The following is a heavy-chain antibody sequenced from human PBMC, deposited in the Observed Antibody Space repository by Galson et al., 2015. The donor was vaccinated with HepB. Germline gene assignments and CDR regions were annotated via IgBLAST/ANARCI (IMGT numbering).Heavy chain of an antibody. Sequence: SLRLSCAASGFTFSHYGMVWVRQVPGTGLEWRALIWKDGSKKHYADSLKDRFRISRDNAKNTLFLEADSVRAEDTAVYYCAREDATITVSALEYWGPGVLVTVSS. V-gene: IGHV3-33*08. J-gene: IGHJ4*02. CDR3: AREDATITVSALEY. CDR2: IWKDGSKK. CDR1: GFTFSHYG. D-gene: IGHD3-22*01.